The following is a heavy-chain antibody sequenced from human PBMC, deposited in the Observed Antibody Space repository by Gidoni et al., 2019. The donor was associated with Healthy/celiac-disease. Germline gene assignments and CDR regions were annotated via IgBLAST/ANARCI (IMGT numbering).Heavy chain of an antibody. CDR2: ISSSSSYI. Sequence: EVQLVESGGGLVKPGGSLGLSCAASGFTFSSYSMNWVRQAPGKGLEWVSSISSSSSYIYYADSVKGRFTISRDNAKNSLYLQMNSLRAEDTAVYYCARDMSSGWYYGFDYWGQGTLVTVSS. V-gene: IGHV3-21*01. D-gene: IGHD6-19*01. CDR3: ARDMSSGWYYGFDY. CDR1: GFTFSSYS. J-gene: IGHJ4*02.